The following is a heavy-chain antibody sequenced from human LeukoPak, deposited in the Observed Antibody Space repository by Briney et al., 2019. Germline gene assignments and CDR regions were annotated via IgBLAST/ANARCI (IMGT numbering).Heavy chain of an antibody. CDR3: ARDFQSGYSSSSADY. V-gene: IGHV4-39*07. CDR1: GGSISSSSYY. J-gene: IGHJ4*02. CDR2: IYYSGST. D-gene: IGHD6-6*01. Sequence: PSETLSLTCTVSGGSISSSSYYWGWIRQPPGKGLEWIGSIYYSGSTYYNPSLKSRVTISVDTSKNQFSLKLSSVTAADTAVYYCARDFQSGYSSSSADYWGQGTLVTVSS.